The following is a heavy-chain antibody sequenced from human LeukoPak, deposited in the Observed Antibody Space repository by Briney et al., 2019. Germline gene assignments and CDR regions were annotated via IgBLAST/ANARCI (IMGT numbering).Heavy chain of an antibody. CDR2: ISYDGSNK. V-gene: IGHV3-30-3*01. CDR3: ASITMVRGVTWEVDY. CDR1: GFTFSSYA. Sequence: GGSLRLSCAASGFTFSSYAMHWVRQAPGKGLEWVAVISYDGSNKYYADSVKGRFTISRDNSKNTLYLQMNSTRAEDTAVYYCASITMVRGVTWEVDYWGQGTLVTVSS. J-gene: IGHJ4*02. D-gene: IGHD3-10*01.